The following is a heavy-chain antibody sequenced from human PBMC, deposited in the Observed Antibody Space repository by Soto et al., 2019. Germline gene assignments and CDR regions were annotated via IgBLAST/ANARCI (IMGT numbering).Heavy chain of an antibody. CDR2: IYYSGST. D-gene: IGHD4-17*01. J-gene: IGHJ4*02. Sequence: QVQLQESGPGLVKPSQTLSLTCTVSGGSISSGGYYWSWIRQHPGKGLEWIGYIYYSGSTYYNPSLKSRVTISVDTSKNQFALKLSSVTAADTAVYYCARGRGDYGDYGRFDYWGQGTLVTVSS. V-gene: IGHV4-31*03. CDR3: ARGRGDYGDYGRFDY. CDR1: GGSISSGGYY.